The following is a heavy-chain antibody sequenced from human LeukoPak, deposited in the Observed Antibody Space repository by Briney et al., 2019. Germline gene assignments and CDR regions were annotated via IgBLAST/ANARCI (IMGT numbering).Heavy chain of an antibody. J-gene: IGHJ4*02. D-gene: IGHD1-26*01. CDR2: IFYSGST. Sequence: SETLSLTCTLSGGSISNYYWSWIRQPPGKGLEWIGNIFYSGSTNYNPSLKSRVTISVDTSKNQFSLKLSSVTAADTAVYYCARAGGSYWFDYWGQGTLVTVSS. V-gene: IGHV4-59*01. CDR3: ARAGGSYWFDY. CDR1: GGSISNYY.